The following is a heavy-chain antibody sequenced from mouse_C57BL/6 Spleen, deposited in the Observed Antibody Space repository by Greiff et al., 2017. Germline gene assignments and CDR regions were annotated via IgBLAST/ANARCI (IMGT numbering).Heavy chain of an antibody. D-gene: IGHD1-2*01. CDR1: GYTFTSYW. J-gene: IGHJ2*01. Sequence: VQLQQPGTELVKPGASVKLSCKASGYTFTSYWMHWVKQRPGQGLEWIGNINPSNGGTNYNEKFKSKATLTVDKSSSTAYMQLSSLTSGDSAVXYCAREGGTAFFFDDWGQGTTLTVSS. CDR3: AREGGTAFFFDD. V-gene: IGHV1-53*01. CDR2: INPSNGGT.